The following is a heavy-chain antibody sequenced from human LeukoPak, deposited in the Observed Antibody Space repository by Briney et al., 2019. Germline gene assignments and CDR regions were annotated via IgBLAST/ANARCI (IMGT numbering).Heavy chain of an antibody. CDR3: ARAPKGTYGDYETRYWYFDL. V-gene: IGHV3-48*03. J-gene: IGHJ2*01. Sequence: GGSLRLPCAASGFTFSSYEMNWVRQAPGKGLEWVSYISSSGSTIYYADSVKGRFTISRDNAKNSLYLQMNSLRAEDTAVYYCARAPKGTYGDYETRYWYFDLWGRGTLVTVSS. D-gene: IGHD4-17*01. CDR1: GFTFSSYE. CDR2: ISSSGSTI.